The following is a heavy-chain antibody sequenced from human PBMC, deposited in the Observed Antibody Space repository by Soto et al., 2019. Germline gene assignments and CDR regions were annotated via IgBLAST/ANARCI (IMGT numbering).Heavy chain of an antibody. CDR1: GFTFSSYA. CDR2: ISGSGDLT. CDR3: AKGRGTPHYMDI. J-gene: IGHJ6*03. D-gene: IGHD3-16*01. Sequence: GSLRLSCAASGFTFSSYAMSWVRQAPGKGLEWVSTISGSGDLTYYADSVKGRFTISRDNAKNTLYLQMNSLRAEDTALYYCAKGRGTPHYMDIWGKGATVTVSS. V-gene: IGHV3-23*01.